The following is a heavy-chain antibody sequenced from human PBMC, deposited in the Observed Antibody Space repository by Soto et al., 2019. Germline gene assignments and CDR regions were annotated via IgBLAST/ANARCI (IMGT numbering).Heavy chain of an antibody. V-gene: IGHV4-61*01. D-gene: IGHD3-10*01. Sequence: QVRLQESGPGLVKPSGTLSLICIVSGDSVTFGHHYWSWIRQPPGKGLEWIGHIFFTGATNYSPSLKSRVTMSVDSSKSQFSLNLTSVTAADSAIYYCARARPDSAGSSLGRRLDVWGQGTTVTVSS. CDR1: GDSVTFGHHY. CDR2: IFFTGAT. J-gene: IGHJ6*02. CDR3: ARARPDSAGSSLGRRLDV.